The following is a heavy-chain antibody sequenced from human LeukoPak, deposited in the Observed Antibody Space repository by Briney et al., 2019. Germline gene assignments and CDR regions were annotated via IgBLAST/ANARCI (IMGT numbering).Heavy chain of an antibody. J-gene: IGHJ5*02. CDR3: ARLTDYYDSSGYYRNYNWFDP. V-gene: IGHV5-51*01. Sequence: RGEALQMSRKRSGYSFSNYWIAWVRPMPGKGLELMGIIFPGDTDTKYSPSFQGQVTISADKSINTAYLQWSSMAASDTAIYYCARLTDYYDSSGYYRNYNWFDPWGQGTLVTVSS. D-gene: IGHD3-22*01. CDR1: GYSFSNYW. CDR2: IFPGDTDT.